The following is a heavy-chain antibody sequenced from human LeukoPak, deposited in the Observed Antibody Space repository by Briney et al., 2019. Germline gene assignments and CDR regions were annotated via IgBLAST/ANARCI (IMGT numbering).Heavy chain of an antibody. Sequence: PGGSLRLSCAASGFAFSSYGMHWVRQAPGKGLEWVAFIRYDGSNKYYGDSVKGRFTISRDNSKNTLYLQMNSLRVEDTAVYYCANIVGAPSWYFDLWGRGTLVTVSS. CDR3: ANIVGAPSWYFDL. CDR1: GFAFSSYG. D-gene: IGHD1-26*01. CDR2: IRYDGSNK. J-gene: IGHJ2*01. V-gene: IGHV3-30*02.